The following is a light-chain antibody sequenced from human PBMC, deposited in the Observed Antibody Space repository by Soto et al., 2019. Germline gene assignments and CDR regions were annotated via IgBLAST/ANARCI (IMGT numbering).Light chain of an antibody. V-gene: IGLV2-14*03. CDR1: SSDVGGYNY. Sequence: QSALTQPASVSRSPGQSITISCTGTSSDVGGYNYVSWFQQHPGKAPKLKIYEVSNRPSGVSNRFSGSKSGYTASLTISELQAEDEADYYCTSFTSSSTWVFGGGTK. CDR2: EVS. CDR3: TSFTSSSTWV. J-gene: IGLJ3*02.